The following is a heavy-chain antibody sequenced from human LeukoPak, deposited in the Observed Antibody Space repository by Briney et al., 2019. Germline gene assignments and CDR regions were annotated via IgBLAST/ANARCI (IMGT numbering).Heavy chain of an antibody. J-gene: IGHJ4*02. D-gene: IGHD3-22*01. V-gene: IGHV3-33*01. CDR2: IWYDGSNK. CDR3: AREENYDSSGYFDY. Sequence: PGGSLRLSCAASGFTFSSCGMHWVRQAPGKGLEWVAVIWYDGSNKYYADSVKGRFTISRDNSKNTLYLQMNSLRAEDTAVYYCAREENYDSSGYFDYWGQGTLVTVSS. CDR1: GFTFSSCG.